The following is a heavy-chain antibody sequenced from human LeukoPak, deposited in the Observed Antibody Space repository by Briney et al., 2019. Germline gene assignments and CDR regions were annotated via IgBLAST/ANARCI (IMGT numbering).Heavy chain of an antibody. D-gene: IGHD2-15*01. CDR3: AKDRGYCSGGSCYFGYYFDY. J-gene: IGHJ4*02. Sequence: PGGSLRLSCAASGFTFSSYGMHWVREAPGKRLEWVAVIWYDGSNKYYADSVKGRFTISRGNSKSTLYLQMNSLRAEDTAVYYCAKDRGYCSGGSCYFGYYFDYWGQGTLVTVSS. CDR1: GFTFSSYG. CDR2: IWYDGSNK. V-gene: IGHV3-33*06.